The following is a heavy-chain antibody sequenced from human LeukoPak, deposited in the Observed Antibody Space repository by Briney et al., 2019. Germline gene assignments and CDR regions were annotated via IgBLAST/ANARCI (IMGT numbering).Heavy chain of an antibody. CDR3: ARRWNYKDAFDI. V-gene: IGHV4-61*02. CDR1: GGFISSGTHY. J-gene: IGHJ3*02. Sequence: PSQTLSLTCDVSGGFISSGTHYWTWVRQPVGKGLEWLGRVFTSGNPTYNSSLKSRLTISIDKSKNQFSLKLSSVTAADTAVYYCARRWNYKDAFDIWGRGTMVTVSS. CDR2: VFTSGNP. D-gene: IGHD1-7*01.